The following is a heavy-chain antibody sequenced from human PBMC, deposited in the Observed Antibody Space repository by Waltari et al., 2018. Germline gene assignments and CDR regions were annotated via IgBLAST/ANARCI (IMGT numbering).Heavy chain of an antibody. V-gene: IGHV4-38-2*01. CDR2: IYHSGST. CDR3: ARVYREFNWFDP. CDR1: GYSISSGYY. J-gene: IGHJ5*02. Sequence: QVQLQESGPGLVKPSETLSLTCAVSGYSISSGYYWGWIRQPPGKGLEWIGSIYHSGSTYYNPSLKSRVTISVDTSKNQFSPKLSSVTAADTAVYYCARVYREFNWFDPWGQGTLVTVSS.